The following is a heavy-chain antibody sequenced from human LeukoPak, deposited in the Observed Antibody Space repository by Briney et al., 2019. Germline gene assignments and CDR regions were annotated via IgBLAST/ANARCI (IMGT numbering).Heavy chain of an antibody. CDR3: AKGAYDYIEMGYFDY. CDR1: GFSISNSA. CDR2: IIASSGST. D-gene: IGHD5-12*01. J-gene: IGHJ4*02. Sequence: GGSLRLSCAPSGFSISNSAMSWVRQAPGKGLEWVSLIIASSGSTFYADSVKGRFTISRDNSKNTLFLQMNSLRAEDTGVYYCAKGAYDYIEMGYFDYWGQGTLVTVSS. V-gene: IGHV3-23*01.